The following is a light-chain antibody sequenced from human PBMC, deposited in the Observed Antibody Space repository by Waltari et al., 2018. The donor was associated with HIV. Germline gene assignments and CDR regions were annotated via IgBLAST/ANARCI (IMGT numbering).Light chain of an antibody. V-gene: IGLV2-8*01. Sequence: QSALTQPPSASGSPGQSVTISCTGTSSDVGGYNYVSWYQPLPGRAPKLMIYDVTKRPSRFPDRFSGSNAGNTASLTVSGLQAEDEADYFCSSYSGSNTLVFGGGTKLTVL. CDR2: DVT. CDR1: SSDVGGYNY. CDR3: SSYSGSNTLV. J-gene: IGLJ2*01.